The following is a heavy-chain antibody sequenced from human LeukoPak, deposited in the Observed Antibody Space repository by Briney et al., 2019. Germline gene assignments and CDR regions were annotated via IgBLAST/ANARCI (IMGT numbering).Heavy chain of an antibody. Sequence: SETLSLTCTVSGGSISSGSYYWSWIRQPAGKGLEWIGRIYTSGSTNYNPSLKSRVTISVDTSKNQFSLKLSSVTAADTAVYYCARNIAAASRGAFDIWGQGTMVTVSS. J-gene: IGHJ3*02. D-gene: IGHD6-13*01. V-gene: IGHV4-61*02. CDR2: IYTSGST. CDR3: ARNIAAASRGAFDI. CDR1: GGSISSGSYY.